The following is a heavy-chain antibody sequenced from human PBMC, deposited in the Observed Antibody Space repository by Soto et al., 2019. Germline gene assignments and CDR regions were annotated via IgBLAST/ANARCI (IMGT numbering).Heavy chain of an antibody. V-gene: IGHV1-18*01. CDR3: ARDTSNYFGF. Sequence: GASVKVSCKASGYTFNTYYISWLRQAPGQGLEWIGWISTYNGNTNYVPKFQGRITMTTDTSTSTAYMELRSLRSDDTALYFCARDTSNYFGFWGQGTPVTVSS. CDR2: ISTYNGNT. CDR1: GYTFNTYY. D-gene: IGHD2-2*01. J-gene: IGHJ4*02.